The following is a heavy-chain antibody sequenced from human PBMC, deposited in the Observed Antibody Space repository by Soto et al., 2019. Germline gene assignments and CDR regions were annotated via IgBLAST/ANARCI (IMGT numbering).Heavy chain of an antibody. Sequence: GASVKVSCKASGGTFTSYTMNWVRQAPGQGLEWMGRIIPILGIANYAQKFQGRVTITADKSTSTAYMELSSLRSEDTVVYYCASGYSGYDSFYWGQGTLVTVSS. D-gene: IGHD5-12*01. CDR2: IIPILGIA. CDR3: ASGYSGYDSFY. V-gene: IGHV1-69*02. J-gene: IGHJ4*02. CDR1: GGTFTSYT.